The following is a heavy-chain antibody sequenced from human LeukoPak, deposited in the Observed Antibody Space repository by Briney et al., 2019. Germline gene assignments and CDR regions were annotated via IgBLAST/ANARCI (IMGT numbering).Heavy chain of an antibody. D-gene: IGHD1-1*01. J-gene: IGHJ4*02. V-gene: IGHV4-39*07. CDR3: AREDGGTLYY. CDR1: GGSISSDSYY. CDR2: IFHRGAT. Sequence: PSETLSLTCTVSGGSISSDSYYWGWIRQPPGKELEWIGNIFHRGATYYNPSLKSRVTISVDTSKNQFSLKLSSVTAADTAVYYCAREDGGTLYYWGQGTLVTVSS.